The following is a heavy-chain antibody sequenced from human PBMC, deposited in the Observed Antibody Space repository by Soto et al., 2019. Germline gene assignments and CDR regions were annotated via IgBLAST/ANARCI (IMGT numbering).Heavy chain of an antibody. CDR2: ISGSGGST. D-gene: IGHD6-13*01. V-gene: IGHV3-23*01. Sequence: TGGSLRLSCAASGFTFSSYAMSWVRQAPGKGLEWVSAISGSGGSTYYADSVKGRFTISRDNAKNSLYLQMNSLRAEDTAVYYCARTDRESSSWYFDYWGQGTLVTVSS. CDR1: GFTFSSYA. J-gene: IGHJ4*02. CDR3: ARTDRESSSWYFDY.